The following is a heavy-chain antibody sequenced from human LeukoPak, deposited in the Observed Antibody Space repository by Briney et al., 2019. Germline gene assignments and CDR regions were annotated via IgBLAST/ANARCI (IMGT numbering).Heavy chain of an antibody. Sequence: PGGSLRLSCAPSGFTFISYSMNWLRQAPGKGLEWVSSISSSSSYIYYADSVKGRFTISRDNAKNSLYLQMNSLRAEDTAVYYCARDQWLVNWGQGTLVTVSS. D-gene: IGHD6-19*01. CDR1: GFTFISYS. CDR2: ISSSSSYI. V-gene: IGHV3-21*01. J-gene: IGHJ4*02. CDR3: ARDQWLVN.